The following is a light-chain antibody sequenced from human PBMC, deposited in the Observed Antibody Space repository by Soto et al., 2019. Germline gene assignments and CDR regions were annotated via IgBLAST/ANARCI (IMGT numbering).Light chain of an antibody. CDR3: SSYAGSNNYV. Sequence: QLVLTQPASVSGSPGQSITISCTGTSSDVGGYNYVSWYQQHPGKAPKLMIYEVNKRPSGVPDRFSGSKSGHTASLIVSGLQAADEADYYCSSYAGSNNYVFGTGTKLTVL. CDR1: SSDVGGYNY. J-gene: IGLJ1*01. CDR2: EVN. V-gene: IGLV2-8*01.